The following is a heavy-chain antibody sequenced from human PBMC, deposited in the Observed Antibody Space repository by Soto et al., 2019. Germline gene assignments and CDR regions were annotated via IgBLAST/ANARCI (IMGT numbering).Heavy chain of an antibody. D-gene: IGHD2-15*01. V-gene: IGHV3-23*01. CDR3: AKAVYSIPNQDIVVVVAAIDY. CDR1: GFTFSSYA. CDR2: ISGSGGST. J-gene: IGHJ4*02. Sequence: GGSLRLSCAASGFTFSSYAMSWVRQAPGKGLEWVSAISGSGGSTYYADSGKGRFTISRDNSKNTLYLQMNSLRAEDTAVYYCAKAVYSIPNQDIVVVVAAIDYWGQGTLVTVSS.